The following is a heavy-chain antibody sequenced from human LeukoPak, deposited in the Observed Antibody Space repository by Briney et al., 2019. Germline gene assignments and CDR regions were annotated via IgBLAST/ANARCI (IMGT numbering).Heavy chain of an antibody. CDR2: IYQTGST. D-gene: IGHD5-12*01. V-gene: IGHV4-38-2*02. Sequence: SETLSHTCIVSGFSISSGYYWGWIRQTPRKGLEWIGNIYQTGSTYYNPSLKSRVTISVDTSKNQFSLRLTSVTAADTAVYYCARVGSGYDWDYWGQGTLVTVSS. CDR3: ARVGSGYDWDY. CDR1: GFSISSGYY. J-gene: IGHJ4*02.